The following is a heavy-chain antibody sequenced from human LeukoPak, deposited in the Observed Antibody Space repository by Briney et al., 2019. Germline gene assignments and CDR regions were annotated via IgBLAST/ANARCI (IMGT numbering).Heavy chain of an antibody. V-gene: IGHV4-59*01. CDR2: IYYDGST. CDR3: ARGWYNTGRRFDY. CDR1: GDSISTYY. Sequence: SETLSLTCTVSGDSISTYYWSWIRQPPGEGLEWIGHIYYDGSTDYNPSLKSRVTISIDTSKKQFSLKLRSVTAADTAVYFCARGWYNTGRRFDYWGQGTLVTVSS. D-gene: IGHD6-19*01. J-gene: IGHJ4*02.